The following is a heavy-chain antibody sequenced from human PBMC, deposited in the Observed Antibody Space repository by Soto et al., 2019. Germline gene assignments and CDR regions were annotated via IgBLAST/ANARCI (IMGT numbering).Heavy chain of an antibody. V-gene: IGHV1-18*01. Sequence: QVQLMQSGAEVRRPGTSMRISCTTSGYNINTYGLIWVRQAPGQGLEWMGWISGYNGYTKYAQNFEDRVTLSTDPSTSTALLELRKLRSGDTALCFCARDRDYSNTDADIDYWGQGTLVTVSS. D-gene: IGHD3-16*01. J-gene: IGHJ4*02. CDR1: GYNINTYG. CDR3: ARDRDYSNTDADIDY. CDR2: ISGYNGYT.